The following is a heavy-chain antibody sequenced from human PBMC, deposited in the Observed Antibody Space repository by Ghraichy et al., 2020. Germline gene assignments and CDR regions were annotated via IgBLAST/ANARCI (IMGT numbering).Heavy chain of an antibody. CDR1: GFTFSSYA. J-gene: IGHJ3*01. CDR3: AKALIRMHSSSWYEGAFDV. D-gene: IGHD6-13*01. V-gene: IGHV3-23*01. Sequence: GGSLRLSCAASGFTFSSYAMSWVRQAPGKGLEWVSAISGSGGSTYYADSVKGRFTLSRDNSKNTLYLQMNSLRAEDTAVYYCAKALIRMHSSSWYEGAFDVWGQGTMVTVSS. CDR2: ISGSGGST.